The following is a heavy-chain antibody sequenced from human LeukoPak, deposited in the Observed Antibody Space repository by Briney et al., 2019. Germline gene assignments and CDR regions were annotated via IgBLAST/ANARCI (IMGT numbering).Heavy chain of an antibody. D-gene: IGHD1-1*01. CDR1: GGSISSSSYY. Sequence: SETLSLTCTVSGGSISSSSYYWNWIRQPPGQGLEWIGYVYYSGSINYSPSLKSRVTISVDTSKNQFSLKLSSVTAADTAVYYCARGVPPDYWGQGTLVTVSS. V-gene: IGHV4-61*01. CDR2: VYYSGSI. CDR3: ARGVPPDY. J-gene: IGHJ4*02.